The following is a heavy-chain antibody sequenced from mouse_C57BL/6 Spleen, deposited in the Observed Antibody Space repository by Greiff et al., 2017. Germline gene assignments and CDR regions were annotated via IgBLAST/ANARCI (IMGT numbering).Heavy chain of an antibody. CDR3: ARELEPGLFDD. CDR2: IYPGSGST. D-gene: IGHD3-1*01. CDR1: GYTFTSYW. Sequence: QVQLQQPGAELVKPGASVKMSCKASGYTFTSYWITWVKQRPGQGLEWIGDIYPGSGSTNYNEKFKGKATLTVDTSSSTAYMELHSLTSEDSAVYFCARELEPGLFDDWGQGTTLTVSS. J-gene: IGHJ2*01. V-gene: IGHV1-55*01.